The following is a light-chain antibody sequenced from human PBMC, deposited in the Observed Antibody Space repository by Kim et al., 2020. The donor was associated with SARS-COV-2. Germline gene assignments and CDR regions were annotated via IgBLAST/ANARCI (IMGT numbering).Light chain of an antibody. CDR1: QSIHKW. CDR2: GAS. Sequence: DIQMTQSPSTLSASVGDRVTITCRASQSIHKWLAWYQQKPGKAPNLLISGASSLESGVPSRFSGSGSGTEFTLTIYSLQPDDFATYYCQQYDSYTYTYGQGTNLEI. CDR3: QQYDSYTYT. J-gene: IGKJ2*01. V-gene: IGKV1-5*01.